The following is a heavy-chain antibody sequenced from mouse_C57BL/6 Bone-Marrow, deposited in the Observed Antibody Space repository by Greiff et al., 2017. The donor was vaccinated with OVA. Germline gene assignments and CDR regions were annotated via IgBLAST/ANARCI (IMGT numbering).Heavy chain of an antibody. Sequence: EVQLVESGGGLVQPGGSMKLSCVASGFTFSNYWMNWVRQSPEKGLEWVAQIRLKSDNYATHYAESVKGRFTISRDDSKSSVYLQMNNLRAEDTGIYYCTYGNYDWFAYWGQGTLVTVSA. V-gene: IGHV6-3*01. CDR2: IRLKSDNYAT. CDR1: GFTFSNYW. D-gene: IGHD2-1*01. CDR3: TYGNYDWFAY. J-gene: IGHJ3*01.